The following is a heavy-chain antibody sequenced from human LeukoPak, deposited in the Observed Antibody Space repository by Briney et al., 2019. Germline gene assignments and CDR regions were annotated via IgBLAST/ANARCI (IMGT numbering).Heavy chain of an antibody. V-gene: IGHV4-34*01. CDR1: GGSFSGYY. J-gene: IGHJ4*02. CDR2: INHSGST. Sequence: RPSETLSLSCAVYGGSFSGYYWSWIRQPPGKGLEWIGEINHSGSTNYNPSLKSRVTISVDTSKNQFSLKLSSVTAADTAVYYCARAQRVCSGGSCYPNYFDYWGQGTLVTVSS. CDR3: ARAQRVCSGGSCYPNYFDY. D-gene: IGHD2-15*01.